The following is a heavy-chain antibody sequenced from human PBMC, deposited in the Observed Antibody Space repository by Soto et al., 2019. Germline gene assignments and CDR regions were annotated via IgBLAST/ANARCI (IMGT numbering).Heavy chain of an antibody. Sequence: GGSLRLSCAASGFTFSSYAMSWVRQAPGKGLEWVSAISGSGGSTYYADSVKGRFTISRDNSKNTLYLQMNSLRAEDTAVYYCAKDPAKVNSGSYYFVWGQGTLVTVSS. V-gene: IGHV3-23*01. CDR3: AKDPAKVNSGSYYFV. J-gene: IGHJ4*02. D-gene: IGHD1-26*01. CDR2: ISGSGGST. CDR1: GFTFSSYA.